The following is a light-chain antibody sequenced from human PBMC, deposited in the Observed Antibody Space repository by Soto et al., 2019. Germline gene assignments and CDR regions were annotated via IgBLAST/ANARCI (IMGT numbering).Light chain of an antibody. CDR1: SSDVGGYNY. CDR2: EVN. J-gene: IGLJ2*01. CDR3: SSYAGSNNVV. Sequence: QSALTQPPSASGSPGQSVTISCTGASSDVGGYNYVSWYQQLPGKAPRLMIYEVNKRPSGVPDRFSGSKSGNTASLTVSGLQAEDEADYYCSSYAGSNNVVFGGGTQLTVL. V-gene: IGLV2-8*01.